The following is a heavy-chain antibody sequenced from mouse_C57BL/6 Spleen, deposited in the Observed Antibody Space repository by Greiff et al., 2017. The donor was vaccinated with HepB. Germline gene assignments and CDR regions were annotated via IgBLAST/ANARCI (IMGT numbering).Heavy chain of an antibody. V-gene: IGHV1-26*01. Sequence: EVQLQQSGPELVKPGASVKISCKASGYTFTDYYMNWVKQSHGKSLEWIGDINPNNGGTSYNQKFKGKATLTVDKSSSTAYMELRSLTSEDSAVYYCARRGDGYYVGFAYWGQGTLVTVSA. D-gene: IGHD2-3*01. CDR3: ARRGDGYYVGFAY. CDR1: GYTFTDYY. CDR2: INPNNGGT. J-gene: IGHJ3*01.